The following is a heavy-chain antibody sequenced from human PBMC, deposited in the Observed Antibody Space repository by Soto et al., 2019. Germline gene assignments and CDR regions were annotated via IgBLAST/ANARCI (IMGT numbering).Heavy chain of an antibody. J-gene: IGHJ5*01. D-gene: IGHD2-2*01. CDR2: IYYSGST. CDR1: GGSISSGDYY. CDR3: APYQPIEAWFDS. Sequence: SETLSLTCSVSGGSISSGDYYWSWIRQPPGKGLEWIGYIYYSGSTYYNPSLKSRVTISVDTSKNQFSLKLSSVTAADTAVYYCAPYQPIEAWFDSWGQGTLVTVSS. V-gene: IGHV4-30-4*01.